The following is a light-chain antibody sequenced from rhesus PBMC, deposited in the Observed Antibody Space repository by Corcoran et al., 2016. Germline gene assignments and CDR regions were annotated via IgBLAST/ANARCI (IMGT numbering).Light chain of an antibody. J-gene: IGLJ6*01. V-gene: IGLV2-32*02. CDR2: EVS. CDR1: SSDIGGYHY. Sequence: QAALTQPRSVSGSPGQSVTITCTGTSSDIGGYHYVSWYQQHPGTAPKLMIYEVSKRPSGVSDRFSGSKSGNTASLTISGLQAEDEADYYCSSYAGSNTFDVFGRGTTLTVL. CDR3: SSYAGSNTFDV.